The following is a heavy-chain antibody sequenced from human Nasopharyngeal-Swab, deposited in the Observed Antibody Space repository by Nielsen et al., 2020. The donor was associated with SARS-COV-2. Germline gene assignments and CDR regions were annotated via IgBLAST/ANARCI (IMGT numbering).Heavy chain of an antibody. CDR1: GFTFSSYG. CDR3: ARDAGGSGGGY. V-gene: IGHV3-33*01. Sequence: GESLRLSCAASGFTFSSYGMHWVRQAPGKGLEWVAVIWYDGSNKYYADSVKGRFTISRDNSKNTLYLQMNSLRAEDTAVYYCARDAGGSGGGYWGQGTLVTVSS. D-gene: IGHD3-16*01. J-gene: IGHJ4*02. CDR2: IWYDGSNK.